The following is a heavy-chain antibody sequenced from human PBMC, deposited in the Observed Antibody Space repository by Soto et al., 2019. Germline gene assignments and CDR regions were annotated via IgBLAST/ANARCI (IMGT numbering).Heavy chain of an antibody. CDR3: ARGGFVVVPAARFDP. CDR1: GYTFTGYY. Sequence: AASVKVSCKASGYTFTGYYMHWVRQAPGQGLEWMGWINPNSGGTNYAQKFQGRVTMTRDTSISTAYMELSRLRSDDTAVYYCARGGFVVVPAARFDPWGQGTLVTVSS. D-gene: IGHD2-2*01. CDR2: INPNSGGT. V-gene: IGHV1-2*02. J-gene: IGHJ5*02.